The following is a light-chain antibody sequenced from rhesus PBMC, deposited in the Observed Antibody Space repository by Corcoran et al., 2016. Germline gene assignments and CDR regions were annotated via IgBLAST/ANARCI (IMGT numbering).Light chain of an antibody. J-gene: IGKJ2*01. CDR1: QDVSAS. Sequence: DIQMTQSPSSLSASVRDKVTITCHASQDVSASLAWYQQQPGKAPKPLIYGASSLQPGVPSRFSGTGSRTLFTLTICSLQPEDFATYYCQQYNDLPYTFGRGTKVEIK. V-gene: IGKV1-19*01. CDR3: QQYNDLPYT. CDR2: GAS.